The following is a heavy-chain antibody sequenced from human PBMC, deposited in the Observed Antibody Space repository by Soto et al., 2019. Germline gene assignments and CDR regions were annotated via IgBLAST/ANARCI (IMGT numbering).Heavy chain of an antibody. CDR3: ATVPYSSGWYDY. CDR1: ACSLTELS. CDR2: FDPEDGET. J-gene: IGHJ4*02. D-gene: IGHD6-19*01. V-gene: IGHV1-24*01. Sequence: GASVKVSCKVSACSLTELSMHWVRQAPGKGLEWMGGFDPEDGETIYAQKFQGRVTMTEDTSTDTAYMELSSLRSEDTAVYYRATVPYSSGWYDYWGQGTLVTVSS.